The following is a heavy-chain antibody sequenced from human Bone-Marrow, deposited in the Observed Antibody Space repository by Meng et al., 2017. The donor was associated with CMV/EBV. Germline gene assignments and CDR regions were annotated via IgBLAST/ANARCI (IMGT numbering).Heavy chain of an antibody. CDR3: ARGLVVGLPDY. CDR2: INHSGST. D-gene: IGHD3-22*01. J-gene: IGHJ4*02. Sequence: SQTLSLTCAVYGGSFSGYYWSWIRQPPGKGLEWIGEINHSGSTNYNPSLKSRVTISVDKSKNQFSLKLSSVTAADTAVYYCARGLVVGLPDYWGQGTLVTVSS. V-gene: IGHV4-34*01. CDR1: GGSFSGYY.